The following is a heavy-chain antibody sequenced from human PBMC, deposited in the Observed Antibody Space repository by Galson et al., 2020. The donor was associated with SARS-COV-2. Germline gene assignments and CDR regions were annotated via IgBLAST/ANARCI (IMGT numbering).Heavy chain of an antibody. V-gene: IGHV3-23*01. D-gene: IGHD1-26*01. J-gene: IGHJ4*02. CDR3: AKDSFKLLVGALNDY. Sequence: GGSLRLSCAASGFTFSSYAMSWVRQAPGKGLEWVSAISGSGGSTYYADSVKGRFTISRDNSKNTLYLQMNSLRAEDTAVYYCAKDSFKLLVGALNDYWGQGTLVTVSS. CDR2: ISGSGGST. CDR1: GFTFSSYA.